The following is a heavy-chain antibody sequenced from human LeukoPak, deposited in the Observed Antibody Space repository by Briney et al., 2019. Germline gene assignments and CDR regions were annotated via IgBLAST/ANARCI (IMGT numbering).Heavy chain of an antibody. CDR1: GYRFTGHY. CDR3: ATPHRSAYSSGWYFDY. J-gene: IGHJ4*02. D-gene: IGHD6-19*01. V-gene: IGHV1-2*02. CDR2: INPHSGGT. Sequence: ASVKVSFKASGYRFTGHYIHWVRQAPGQGLEWMGWINPHSGGTKFAQKFQGRVTMTRDTSISTAYLELSRLRSDDTAVYYCATPHRSAYSSGWYFDYWGQGTLVTVSS.